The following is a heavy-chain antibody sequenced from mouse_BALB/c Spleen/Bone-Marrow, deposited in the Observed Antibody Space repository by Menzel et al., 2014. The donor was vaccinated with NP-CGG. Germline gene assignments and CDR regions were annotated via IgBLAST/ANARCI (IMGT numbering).Heavy chain of an antibody. J-gene: IGHJ3*01. D-gene: IGHD4-1*02. CDR1: GFTFSSYG. Sequence: VQLKESGGDLVKPGGSLKLSCAASGFTFSSYGMSWVRQTPDKRLEWVATINNGGTYTYYPDSVKGRFTISRDNAKNTLYLQMSSLKSEGTAMYYCALNWDSAYWGQGTLVTVSA. CDR2: INNGGTYT. CDR3: ALNWDSAY. V-gene: IGHV5-6*01.